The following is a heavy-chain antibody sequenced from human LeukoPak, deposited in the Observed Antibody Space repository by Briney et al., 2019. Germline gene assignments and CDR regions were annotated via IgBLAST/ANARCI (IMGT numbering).Heavy chain of an antibody. Sequence: GGSLRLSCVASGFTFSSYSMNWVRQAPGKGLEWVSYISSSSSAIFYADSVKGRFIVSRDNAKNSLYLQMNSLRDEDTAVYYCARSSGSYYNHDHWGQGTLVTVSS. CDR1: GFTFSSYS. V-gene: IGHV3-48*02. CDR3: ARSSGSYYNHDH. J-gene: IGHJ4*02. D-gene: IGHD3-10*01. CDR2: ISSSSSAI.